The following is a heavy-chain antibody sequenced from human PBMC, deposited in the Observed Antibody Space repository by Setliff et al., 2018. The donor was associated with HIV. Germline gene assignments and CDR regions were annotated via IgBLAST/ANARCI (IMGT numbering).Heavy chain of an antibody. CDR3: ATLDY. J-gene: IGHJ4*02. CDR2: VDPEDGER. Sequence: ASVKVSCKASGYTFTDYYIHWVRQAPGKGLEWMGRVDPEDGERIYGEKFRGRVTIAADTSTDTAYMEVSSLRSEDTAVYYCATLDYWGQGTLVTVS. V-gene: IGHV1-69-2*01. CDR1: GYTFTDYY.